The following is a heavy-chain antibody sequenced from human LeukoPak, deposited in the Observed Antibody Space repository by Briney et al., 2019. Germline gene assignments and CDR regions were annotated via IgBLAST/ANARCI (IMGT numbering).Heavy chain of an antibody. CDR1: GFTFSSAA. Sequence: GGSLKLSCAASGFTFSSAAMTWVRQAPGKGLEWVSLISPTGGNTFYADSVNGRFTISRDNSKNTLYLEMNSLRAEDTAVYYCAKVIRGYSYGRIDYWGQGTLVTVSS. CDR2: ISPTGGNT. J-gene: IGHJ4*02. V-gene: IGHV3-23*01. D-gene: IGHD5-18*01. CDR3: AKVIRGYSYGRIDY.